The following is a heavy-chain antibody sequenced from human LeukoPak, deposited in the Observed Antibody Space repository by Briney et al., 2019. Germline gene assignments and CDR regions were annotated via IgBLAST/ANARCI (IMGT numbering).Heavy chain of an antibody. CDR3: ARRGGGLNYFDY. CDR1: GFTFNSYA. D-gene: IGHD3-16*01. CDR2: IQSDGSDK. V-gene: IGHV3-33*08. J-gene: IGHJ4*02. Sequence: GGSLRLSCAASGFTFNSYAMSWVRQAPGKGLEWVTVIQSDGSDKFYADSVKGRFTISRDNSKNTLYLQMNSLRAEDTAVYYCARRGGGLNYFDYWGQGTLVTVSS.